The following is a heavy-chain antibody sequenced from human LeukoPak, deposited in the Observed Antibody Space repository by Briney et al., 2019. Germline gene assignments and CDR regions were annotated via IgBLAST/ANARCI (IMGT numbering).Heavy chain of an antibody. CDR3: ARSFGDYYDSSGHPDY. J-gene: IGHJ4*02. CDR1: GYTFTSYD. CDR2: MNPNSGNT. D-gene: IGHD3-22*01. V-gene: IGHV1-8*01. Sequence: ASVKVSCKASGYTFTSYDINWVRQATGQGLEWMGWMNPNSGNTGYAQKFQGRVTMTRNTSISTAYMELSSLRSEDTAVYYCARSFGDYYDSSGHPDYWGQGTLVTVSP.